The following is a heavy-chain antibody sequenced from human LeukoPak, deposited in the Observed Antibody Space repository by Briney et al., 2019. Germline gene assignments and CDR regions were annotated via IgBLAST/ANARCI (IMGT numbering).Heavy chain of an antibody. CDR2: ISYDGSNK. Sequence: PGRSLRLSCAASGFTFSSYAMHWVRQAPGKGLEWVAVISYDGSNKYYADSVRGRFTISRDNSKNTLHLQMNSLRDEDTAVYYCARDPRAQWLVRDWYFDYWGQGTLVTVSS. V-gene: IGHV3-30-3*01. CDR3: ARDPRAQWLVRDWYFDY. J-gene: IGHJ4*02. D-gene: IGHD6-19*01. CDR1: GFTFSSYA.